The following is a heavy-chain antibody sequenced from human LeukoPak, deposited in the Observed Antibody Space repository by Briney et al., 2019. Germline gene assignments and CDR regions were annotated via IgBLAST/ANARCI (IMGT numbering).Heavy chain of an antibody. CDR3: ARSIAATPYYFDY. J-gene: IGHJ4*02. CDR1: GVTFSSYG. Sequence: GGSLRLSCAASGVTFSSYGMHWVRQAPGKGLEWGAVIWYDGSNKYYADSVKGGFTFSRENSKNTVYLKMNSLRAEDTAVYYCARSIAATPYYFDYWGQGTLVTVSS. CDR2: IWYDGSNK. D-gene: IGHD6-13*01. V-gene: IGHV3-33*01.